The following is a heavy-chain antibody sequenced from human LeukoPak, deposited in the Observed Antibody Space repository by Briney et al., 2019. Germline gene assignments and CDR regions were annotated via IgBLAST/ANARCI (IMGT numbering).Heavy chain of an antibody. Sequence: QPGGSLRLSCAASGFTFSSYAMSWVRQAPGKGLEWVSAISGSGGSTYYADSVKGRFTISRDNSKNTLYLQLNTLRAEDTAVYYCARAPIAVAGTRQPIDYWGQGTLVTVSS. CDR1: GFTFSSYA. J-gene: IGHJ4*02. V-gene: IGHV3-23*01. CDR2: ISGSGGST. CDR3: ARAPIAVAGTRQPIDY. D-gene: IGHD6-19*01.